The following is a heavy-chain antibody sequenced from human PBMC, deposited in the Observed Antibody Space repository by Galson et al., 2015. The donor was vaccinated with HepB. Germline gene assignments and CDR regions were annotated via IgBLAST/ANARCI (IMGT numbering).Heavy chain of an antibody. D-gene: IGHD2-21*02. CDR3: ARDHVPLYCGGDCYRGWFDP. CDR2: ISSSGSTI. Sequence: SLRLSCAASGFTFSDYYMSWIRQAPGKGLEWVSYISSSGSTIYYADSVKGRFTISRDNAKNSLYLQMNSLRAEDTDVYYCARDHVPLYCGGDCYRGWFDPWGQGTLVTVSS. V-gene: IGHV3-11*01. J-gene: IGHJ5*02. CDR1: GFTFSDYY.